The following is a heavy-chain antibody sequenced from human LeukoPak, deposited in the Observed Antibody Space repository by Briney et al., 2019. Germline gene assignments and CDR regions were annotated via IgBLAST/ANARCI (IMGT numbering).Heavy chain of an antibody. D-gene: IGHD2/OR15-2a*01. J-gene: IGHJ4*02. V-gene: IGHV5-51*01. CDR1: GYAFASYW. CDR3: ARFEVNYEDNRSFYYFDY. Sequence: GESLQISCRVSGYAFASYWIGWVRQVPGKGLEWMGIIYPGDSETKSSPSLQGQVTFSADKSINTAYLQWSSPKASDTAMYYCARFEVNYEDNRSFYYFDYWGQGTLVTVSS. CDR2: IYPGDSET.